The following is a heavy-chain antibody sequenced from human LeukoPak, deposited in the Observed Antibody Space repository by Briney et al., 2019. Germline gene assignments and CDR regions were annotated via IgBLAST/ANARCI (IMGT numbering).Heavy chain of an antibody. CDR3: ARDDSYGLDY. CDR1: GFTFSNYE. D-gene: IGHD5-18*01. V-gene: IGHV3-48*03. J-gene: IGHJ4*02. CDR2: ISSSGSNI. Sequence: PGGSLRLSCAASGFTFSNYEMNWVRQAPGKGLEWVSYISSSGSNIYYADSVKGRFTISRDNAKNSLYLQMNSLRAEDTAVYYCARDDSYGLDYWGQGTRVTVSS.